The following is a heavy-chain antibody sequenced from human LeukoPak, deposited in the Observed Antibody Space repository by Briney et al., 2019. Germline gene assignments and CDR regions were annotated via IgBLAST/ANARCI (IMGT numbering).Heavy chain of an antibody. D-gene: IGHD3-10*01. CDR2: ISSSSSYT. V-gene: IGHV3-21*01. CDR3: ARGREVLPWFGETRGINWFDP. CDR1: GFTFSSYS. Sequence: PGGSLRLSCAASGFTFSSYSMNWVRQAPGKGLEWVSSISSSSSYTYYADSVKGRFTISRDNAKNSLYLQMNSLRAEDTAVYYCARGREVLPWFGETRGINWFDPWGQGTLVTVSS. J-gene: IGHJ5*02.